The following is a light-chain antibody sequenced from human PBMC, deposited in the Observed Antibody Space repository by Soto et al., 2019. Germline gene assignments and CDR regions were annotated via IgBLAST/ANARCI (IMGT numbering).Light chain of an antibody. V-gene: IGKV3-11*01. J-gene: IGKJ1*01. CDR1: QSVRNY. CDR2: DAS. Sequence: EIVLTQSPAILSLSPGERATLSCRASQSVRNYLAWYQQKPGQAPRLLISDASNRAAGIPARFSGSGSGTDFTLTISSLEPEDFAVYYCQQRSDWPTPFGQGTKVEV. CDR3: QQRSDWPTP.